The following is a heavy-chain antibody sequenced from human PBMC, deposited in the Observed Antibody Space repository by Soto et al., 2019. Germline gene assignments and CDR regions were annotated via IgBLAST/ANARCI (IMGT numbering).Heavy chain of an antibody. J-gene: IGHJ4*02. CDR3: ARGLRSYYYDSSGYYPFDY. D-gene: IGHD3-22*01. Sequence: SETLSLTCTVSGGSISSYYWSWIRQPPGKGLEWIGYIYYSGSTNYNPSLKSRVTISVDTSKNQFSLKLSSVTAADTAVYYCARGLRSYYYDSSGYYPFDYWGQGTLVTVS. CDR2: IYYSGST. V-gene: IGHV4-59*01. CDR1: GGSISSYY.